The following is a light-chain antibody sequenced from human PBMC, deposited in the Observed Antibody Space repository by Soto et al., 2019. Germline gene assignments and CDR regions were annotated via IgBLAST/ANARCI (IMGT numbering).Light chain of an antibody. V-gene: IGLV1-47*01. Sequence: QSVLTQPPSASGTPGQRVTSSCSGSSSNIGSNHVYWYQQFPGMAPKLLMYRSDQRPNGVPDRFSGSKSGTSASLAISGLRSDDEADYYCSARDDILSGVVFGGGTKLTVL. CDR2: RSD. CDR1: SSNIGSNH. CDR3: SARDDILSGVV. J-gene: IGLJ2*01.